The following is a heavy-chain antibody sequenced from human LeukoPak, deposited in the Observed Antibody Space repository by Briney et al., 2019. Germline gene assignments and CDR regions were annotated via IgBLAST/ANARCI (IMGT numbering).Heavy chain of an antibody. CDR1: GYTFTRYY. V-gene: IGHV1-2*04. Sequence: ASVKVFCKASGYTFTRYYMHWVRQAPGQGLEWMGWINPNSGGTNYAQTFQGWVTMTRDTSISTAYMELSRLRSDDTAVYYCAAASPEAAFDIWGQGTMVTVSS. CDR2: INPNSGGT. D-gene: IGHD6-25*01. CDR3: AAASPEAAFDI. J-gene: IGHJ3*02.